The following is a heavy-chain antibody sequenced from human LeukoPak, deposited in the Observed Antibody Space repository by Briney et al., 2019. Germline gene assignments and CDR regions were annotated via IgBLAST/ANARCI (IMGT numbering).Heavy chain of an antibody. V-gene: IGHV3-74*01. CDR3: AGSLSHNWFDP. CDR2: ISSDGSST. D-gene: IGHD3-10*01. CDR1: GFTFSSYW. Sequence: SGGSLRLSCAASGFTFSSYWMHWVRQAPGKGLVWVSRISSDGSSTTYADSVKGRFTISRDNAKNTLYLQMNSLRAEDTAVFYCAGSLSHNWFDPWGQGTLATVSS. J-gene: IGHJ5*02.